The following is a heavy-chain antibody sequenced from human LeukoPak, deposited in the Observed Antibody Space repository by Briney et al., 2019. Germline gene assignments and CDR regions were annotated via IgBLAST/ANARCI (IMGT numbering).Heavy chain of an antibody. CDR1: GSTFTSYG. CDR2: ISAYNGNI. Sequence: ASVQVSSQASGSTFTSYGISWVRQATGQGLEWMGWISAYNGNINYAQKLQGRVTMTTDTSTSTAYMELRSLRSDDTAVYYCARGKDYYDSSGYYFDYWGQGTLVTVSS. D-gene: IGHD3-22*01. CDR3: ARGKDYYDSSGYYFDY. V-gene: IGHV1-18*01. J-gene: IGHJ4*02.